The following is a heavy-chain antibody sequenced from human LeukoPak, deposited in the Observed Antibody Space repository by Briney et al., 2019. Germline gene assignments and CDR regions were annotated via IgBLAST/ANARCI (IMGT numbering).Heavy chain of an antibody. CDR1: GHTFSTYG. CDR3: ARGYYGMDV. J-gene: IGHJ6*02. Sequence: GGSLRLSCAASGHTFSTYGMHWVRQAPGKGLEWVAVIWYDGTNKYYADSVKGRFTISRDNAKNTLYLQMNSLRAEDTALYYCARGYYGMDVWGQGTTVTVSS. CDR2: IWYDGTNK. V-gene: IGHV3-33*01.